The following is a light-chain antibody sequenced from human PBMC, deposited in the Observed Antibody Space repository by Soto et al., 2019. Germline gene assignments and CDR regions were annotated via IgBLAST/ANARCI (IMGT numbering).Light chain of an antibody. CDR2: GAS. CDR1: QSVSSSY. V-gene: IGKV3-20*01. J-gene: IGKJ3*01. CDR3: QQYGSSPGT. Sequence: EIVLTQSPGTLSLSQGERATLSCRASQSVSSSYLAWYQQKPGQAPRLLIYGASIRATGIPDRFSGSGSGTDFTLTISRLEPEDFAIYFCQQYGSSPGTFGPGTKVDIK.